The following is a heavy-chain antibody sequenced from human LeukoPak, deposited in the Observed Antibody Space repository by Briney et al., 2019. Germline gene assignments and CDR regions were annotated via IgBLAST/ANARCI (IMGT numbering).Heavy chain of an antibody. V-gene: IGHV3-74*01. CDR1: GFTFSSYW. Sequence: GGSLRLSCAASGFTFSSYWMHWVRQAPGKGLVWVSRINTDGSSTSYADSVKGRFTISRDNAKNTLYLQMNSLRAEDTAVYYCARTVPVYLFDYWGQGTLVTVSS. J-gene: IGHJ4*02. CDR2: INTDGSST. D-gene: IGHD2-8*01. CDR3: ARTVPVYLFDY.